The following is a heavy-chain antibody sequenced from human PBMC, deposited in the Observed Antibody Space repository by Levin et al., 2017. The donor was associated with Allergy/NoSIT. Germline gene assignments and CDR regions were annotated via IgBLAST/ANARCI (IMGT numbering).Heavy chain of an antibody. CDR2: IYHSGST. D-gene: IGHD3-10*01. Sequence: SETLSLTCAVSGGSISSSNWWSWVRQPPGKGLEWIGEIYHSGSTNYNPSLKSRVTISVDKSKNQFSLKLSSVTAADTAVYYCARGLAGLWFGELLDYWGQGTLVTVSS. CDR1: GGSISSSNW. V-gene: IGHV4-4*02. CDR3: ARGLAGLWFGELLDY. J-gene: IGHJ4*02.